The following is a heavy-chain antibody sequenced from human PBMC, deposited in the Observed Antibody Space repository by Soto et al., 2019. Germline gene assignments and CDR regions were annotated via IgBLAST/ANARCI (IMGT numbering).Heavy chain of an antibody. CDR2: ISAYNGNT. J-gene: IGHJ6*03. Sequence: QVQLVQSGAEVKKPGASVKVSCKASGYTFTSYGISWVRQAPGQGLEWMGWISAYNGNTNYAQKLQGRVTMTTDTSTSTAYMELRSLRSGDTAVYYCARVFMGSGSYPKIYYYYYYMDVWGKGTTVTVSS. CDR3: ARVFMGSGSYPKIYYYYYYMDV. V-gene: IGHV1-18*01. CDR1: GYTFTSYG. D-gene: IGHD3-10*01.